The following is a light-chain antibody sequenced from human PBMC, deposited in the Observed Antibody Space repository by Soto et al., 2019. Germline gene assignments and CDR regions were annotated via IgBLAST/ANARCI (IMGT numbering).Light chain of an antibody. V-gene: IGLV1-40*01. CDR2: GNG. J-gene: IGLJ1*01. CDR1: SSNIGAGND. CDR3: QSYDSSPSGSEV. Sequence: QSVLTQPPSVSGAPGQRVTISCTGSSSNIGAGNDVHWYQHLPGTAPKLLIYGNGNRPSGVPDRFSGSKSGTSASLAITGLQAEDEADYYCQSYDSSPSGSEVFGTGTKLTVL.